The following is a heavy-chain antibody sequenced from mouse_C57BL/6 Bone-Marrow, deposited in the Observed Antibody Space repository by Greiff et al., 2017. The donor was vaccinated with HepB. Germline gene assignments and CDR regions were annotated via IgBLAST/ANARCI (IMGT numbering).Heavy chain of an antibody. V-gene: IGHV1-19*01. CDR3: AAQLTGTLMDY. D-gene: IGHD4-1*01. Sequence: EVQLQQSGPVLVKPGASVKMSCKASGYTFTDYYMNWVKQSHGKSLEWIGVINPYNGGTSYNQKFKGKATLTVDKSSSTAYMELNSLTSEDSAVYYCAAQLTGTLMDYWGQGTSVTVSS. CDR2: INPYNGGT. CDR1: GYTFTDYY. J-gene: IGHJ4*01.